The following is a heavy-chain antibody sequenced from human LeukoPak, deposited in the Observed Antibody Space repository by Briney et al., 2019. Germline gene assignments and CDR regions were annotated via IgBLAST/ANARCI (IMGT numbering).Heavy chain of an antibody. V-gene: IGHV3-21*04. CDR3: ARGSIAARPAFFDC. CDR2: ISSGSSYI. CDR1: GFTFSSHN. J-gene: IGHJ4*02. D-gene: IGHD6-6*01. Sequence: WGSLRLSCAASGFTFSSHNMNWVRQAPGKGLEWVSCISSGSSYIYYADSVKGRFITSRDNAKNSLYLQMDGLRDEDTAVYYCARGSIAARPAFFDCWGQGTLVTVSS.